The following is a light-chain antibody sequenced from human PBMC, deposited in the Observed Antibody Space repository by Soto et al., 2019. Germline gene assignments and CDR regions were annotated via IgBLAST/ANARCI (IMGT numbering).Light chain of an antibody. V-gene: IGLV3-21*02. J-gene: IGLJ2*01. CDR1: NIGGRS. CDR2: DDS. CDR3: QVWDSSTDHVV. Sequence: SYELTQPPSVSVAPGQTARITCGGNNIGGRSVHWYQQKPGQAPVLVVYDDSDRPSGIPERFSGSNSGNTATLTITSVEAGDEADYYCQVWDSSTDHVVFGGGTKVTVL.